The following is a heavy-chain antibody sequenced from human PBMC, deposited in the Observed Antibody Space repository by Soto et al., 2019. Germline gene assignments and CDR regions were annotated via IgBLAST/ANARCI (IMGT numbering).Heavy chain of an antibody. D-gene: IGHD2-2*01. CDR3: ARVERTLSTPFAYGMDV. J-gene: IGHJ6*02. CDR2: IYHTGNT. Sequence: QLQLQESGSGLVKPSQTLSLTCTVSGGSINSGGYSWIWIRHPPGKGLEWIGYIYHTGNTFYNPSLQSRVTISVDQSKNQFSLSLGSVTAADTAMYYCARVERTLSTPFAYGMDVWGQGTTVTVSS. CDR1: GGSINSGGYS. V-gene: IGHV4-30-2*01.